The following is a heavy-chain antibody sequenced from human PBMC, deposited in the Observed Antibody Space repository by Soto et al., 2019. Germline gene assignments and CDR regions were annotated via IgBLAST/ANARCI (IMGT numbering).Heavy chain of an antibody. V-gene: IGHV1-18*04. Sequence: QAQLVQSGTEVKKPGASLRVSCKVSGYTFTAYGISWVRQAPGQGLEWMGWVRIYNGDTSYAQKFQGRVTLTADKSTSTAYLDLRRLTSDDTAIYYCARDLGTSLQSLATGYTHYGLDVWGQGTTVIVSS. CDR1: GYTFTAYG. CDR3: ARDLGTSLQSLATGYTHYGLDV. D-gene: IGHD3-16*01. J-gene: IGHJ6*02. CDR2: VRIYNGDT.